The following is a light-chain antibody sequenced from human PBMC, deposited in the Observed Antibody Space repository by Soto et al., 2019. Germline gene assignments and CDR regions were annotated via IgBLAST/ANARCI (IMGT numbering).Light chain of an antibody. CDR2: AAS. Sequence: IHLTQTPSFLTASLGDSVTISCRSSQGISSFLAWYQQKPGKAPNLLMYAASTLQSGVPSRFSGGESGTEYTLTISSLQPEDSATYYCQQLYIFPLTFGQGTRLEIK. CDR1: QGISSF. CDR3: QQLYIFPLT. V-gene: IGKV1-9*01. J-gene: IGKJ5*01.